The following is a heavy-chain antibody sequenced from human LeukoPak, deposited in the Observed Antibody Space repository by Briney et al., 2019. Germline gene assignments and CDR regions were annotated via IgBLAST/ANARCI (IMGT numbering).Heavy chain of an antibody. V-gene: IGHV3-7*01. Sequence: GGSLRLSCAASGFTFSSYWMSWVRQAPGKGLEWVANIKQDGSEKYYVDPVKGRFTISRDNAKNSLYLQMNSLRAEDTAVYYCARGKELERKLRWLLFSPWGQGTLVTVSS. CDR3: ARGKELERKLRWLLFSP. D-gene: IGHD3-3*01. CDR2: IKQDGSEK. J-gene: IGHJ5*02. CDR1: GFTFSSYW.